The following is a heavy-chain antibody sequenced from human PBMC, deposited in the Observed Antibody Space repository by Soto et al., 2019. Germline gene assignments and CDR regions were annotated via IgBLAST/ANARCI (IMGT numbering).Heavy chain of an antibody. D-gene: IGHD3-10*01. CDR3: ARERGVLSEAFDI. V-gene: IGHV6-1*01. CDR2: TYYRSKWYN. J-gene: IGHJ3*02. Sequence: SQTLSLTCAISGDSVSSNSAALNLLRQSPSRGLEWLGRTYYRSKWYNDYVVSVKSRITINPDTSKNQFSLQLNSVTPEDTAVYYCARERGVLSEAFDIWGQGTVVTVSS. CDR1: GDSVSSNSAA.